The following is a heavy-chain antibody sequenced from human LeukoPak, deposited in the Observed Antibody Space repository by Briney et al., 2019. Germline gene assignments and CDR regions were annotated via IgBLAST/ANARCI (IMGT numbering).Heavy chain of an antibody. CDR2: INPSGGST. Sequence: ASVKVSCKASGYTFTSYYMHWVRQAPGQGLEWMGIINPSGGSTSYAQKFQGRVTVTRDTSTSTVYMELSSLRSEDTAVYYCARVGSTYQVGAKDFDYWGQGTLVTVSS. CDR3: ARVGSTYQVGAKDFDY. J-gene: IGHJ4*02. CDR1: GYTFTSYY. V-gene: IGHV1-46*03. D-gene: IGHD1-26*01.